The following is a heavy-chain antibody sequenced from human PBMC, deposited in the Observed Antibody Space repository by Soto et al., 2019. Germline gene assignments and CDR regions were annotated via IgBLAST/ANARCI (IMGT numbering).Heavy chain of an antibody. D-gene: IGHD2-15*01. CDR2: TYYRSKWYN. CDR3: ARDQADCSGGSCYQYYYYYGMDV. CDR1: GDGVSSNSAA. Sequence: TLSLTCAISGDGVSSNSAAWNWIRQSPSRGLEWLGRTYYRSKWYNDYAVSVKSRITINPDTSKNQFSLQLNSVTPEDTAVYYCARDQADCSGGSCYQYYYYYGMDVWGQGTTVTAP. V-gene: IGHV6-1*01. J-gene: IGHJ6*02.